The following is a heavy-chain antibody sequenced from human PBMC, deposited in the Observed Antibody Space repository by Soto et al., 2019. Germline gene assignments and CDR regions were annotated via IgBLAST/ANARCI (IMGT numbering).Heavy chain of an antibody. J-gene: IGHJ6*02. CDR2: IIPIFGTA. D-gene: IGHD3-10*01. V-gene: IGHV1-69*13. Sequence: SVKVSCKASGGTFSSYAISCVLQSPLQWLEWMGGIIPIFGTANYAQKFQGRVTITADESTSTAYMELSSLRSEDTAVYYCARGVVRGVKVPYYGMDVWGQGTTVTVSS. CDR1: GGTFSSYA. CDR3: ARGVVRGVKVPYYGMDV.